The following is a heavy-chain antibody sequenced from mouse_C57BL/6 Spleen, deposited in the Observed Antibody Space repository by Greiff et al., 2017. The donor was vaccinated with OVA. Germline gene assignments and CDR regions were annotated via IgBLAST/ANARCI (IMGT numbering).Heavy chain of an antibody. Sequence: QVQLQQSGAELVKPGASVKMSCKASGYTFTSYWITWVKQRPGQGLEWIGDIYPGSGSTNYNEKFKGKATLTVDTSSSTAYMQLSSLTSEDSAVEYCARSARDLGWSDYWGQGTTLTVSS. V-gene: IGHV1-55*01. J-gene: IGHJ2*01. CDR1: GYTFTSYW. CDR2: IYPGSGST. D-gene: IGHD3-3*01. CDR3: ARSARDLGWSDY.